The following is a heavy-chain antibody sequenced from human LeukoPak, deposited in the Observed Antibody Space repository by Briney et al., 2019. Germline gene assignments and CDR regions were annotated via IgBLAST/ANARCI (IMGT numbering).Heavy chain of an antibody. D-gene: IGHD3-22*01. Sequence: GASVKVSCKASGYTFTSYYMHWVRQAPGQGLEWMGIINPSGGSTSYAQKFQGRVTMTRDTSTSTVYMQLSSLRSEDTAVYYCARGTMTKYYMDVWGKGTTVTISS. J-gene: IGHJ6*03. CDR2: INPSGGST. CDR1: GYTFTSYY. V-gene: IGHV1-46*01. CDR3: ARGTMTKYYMDV.